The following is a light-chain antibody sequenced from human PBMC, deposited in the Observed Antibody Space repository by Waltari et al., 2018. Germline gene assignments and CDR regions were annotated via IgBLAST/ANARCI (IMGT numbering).Light chain of an antibody. CDR1: QSVLYSPNNKNY. Sequence: DIVMTQSPDSLAVSLGERATINCKSSQSVLYSPNNKNYLAWYQQKPGQPPKLLIYWACTRESGVTDRFSGSGSGTDFTLTISSLQAEDVAVYYCQQYYSTPQLTFGGGTKVEIK. CDR3: QQYYSTPQLT. CDR2: WAC. V-gene: IGKV4-1*01. J-gene: IGKJ4*01.